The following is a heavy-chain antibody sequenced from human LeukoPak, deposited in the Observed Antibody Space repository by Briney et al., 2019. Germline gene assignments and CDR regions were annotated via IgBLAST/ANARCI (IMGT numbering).Heavy chain of an antibody. J-gene: IGHJ6*02. CDR2: IILIFGTA. CDR3: ARVGYYYDSSGYDYYGMDV. V-gene: IGHV1-69*13. Sequence: AASVKVSCKASGGTFSSYAISWVRQAPGQGLEWMGGIILIFGTANYAQKFQGRVTITADESTSTAYMELSSLRSEDTAVYYCARVGYYYDSSGYDYYGMDVWGQGTTVTVSS. CDR1: GGTFSSYA. D-gene: IGHD3-22*01.